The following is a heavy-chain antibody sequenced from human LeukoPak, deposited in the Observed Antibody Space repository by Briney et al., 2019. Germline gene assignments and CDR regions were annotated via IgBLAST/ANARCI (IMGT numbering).Heavy chain of an antibody. D-gene: IGHD4-11*01. CDR1: CGSISGYY. CDR3: AKSRSLGLQYFDT. Sequence: SETLSLTCTVSCGSISGYYWNWIRQSPEKGLEWIGYIYHSGTINFNPSLKARVTMSIDTSKNQFSLKLSSVTAADTAVYYCAKSRSLGLQYFDTWGQGTLATVSS. V-gene: IGHV4-59*01. CDR2: IYHSGTI. J-gene: IGHJ4*02.